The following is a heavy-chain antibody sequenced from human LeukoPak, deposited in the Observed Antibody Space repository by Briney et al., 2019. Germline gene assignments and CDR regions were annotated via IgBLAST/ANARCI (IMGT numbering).Heavy chain of an antibody. CDR3: AREYSGYSYDYFDY. D-gene: IGHD5-18*01. CDR1: GYTFTTYA. Sequence: ASVKVSCKASGYTFTTYAMDWVRKAPGQRLEWMGWISAGNGNTKYSQKFQGRVTITRDTSASTAYMELSSLRSEDTAVYYCAREYSGYSYDYFDYWGQGTLVTVSS. V-gene: IGHV1-3*01. CDR2: ISAGNGNT. J-gene: IGHJ4*02.